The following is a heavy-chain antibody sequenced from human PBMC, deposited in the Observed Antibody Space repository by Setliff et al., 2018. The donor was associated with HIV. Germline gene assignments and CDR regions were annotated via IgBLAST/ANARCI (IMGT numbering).Heavy chain of an antibody. Sequence: SLKISCEASGFTFDDYAMHWGRQAPGKGLEWVAGINWNSVSRAYADSVQGRFTISRDNAKNLVYLEMNSLRPEDTALYFCAKDYGDGHNWGAFDIWGQGIMVT. CDR3: AKDYGDGHNWGAFDI. V-gene: IGHV3-9*01. CDR1: GFTFDDYA. CDR2: INWNSVSR. D-gene: IGHD1-1*01. J-gene: IGHJ3*02.